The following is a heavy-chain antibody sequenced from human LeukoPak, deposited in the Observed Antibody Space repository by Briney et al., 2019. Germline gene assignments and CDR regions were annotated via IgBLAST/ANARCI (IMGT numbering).Heavy chain of an antibody. Sequence: SGTLSLTCAVSGGSISSSNWWSWVRQPPGKGLEWIGEIYHSGSTNYNPSLKSRVTISVDTSKNQFSLKLSSVTAADTAVYYCARGPYYDFWSGYGYYYYGMDVWGQGTTVTVSS. J-gene: IGHJ6*02. V-gene: IGHV4-4*02. CDR1: GGSISSSNW. D-gene: IGHD3-3*01. CDR2: IYHSGST. CDR3: ARGPYYDFWSGYGYYYYGMDV.